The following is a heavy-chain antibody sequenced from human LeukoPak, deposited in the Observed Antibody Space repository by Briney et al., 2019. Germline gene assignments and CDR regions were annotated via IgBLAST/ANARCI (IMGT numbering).Heavy chain of an antibody. CDR2: VGPSGIRT. CDR3: AKDTPRQDDYVWGSYRPNYFDY. V-gene: IGHV3-23*01. D-gene: IGHD3-16*02. J-gene: IGHJ4*02. Sequence: PGGSLRLSCAASGFTFSSYGMNWVRQAPGKGLEWVSGVGPSGIRTYYADSVKGRFTISRDNFKNTVYLQMNSLRADDTAVYYCAKDTPRQDDYVWGSYRPNYFDYWGQGTLVTVSS. CDR1: GFTFSSYG.